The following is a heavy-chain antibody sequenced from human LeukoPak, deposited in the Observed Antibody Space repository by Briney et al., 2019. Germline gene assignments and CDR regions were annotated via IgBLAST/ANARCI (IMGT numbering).Heavy chain of an antibody. CDR3: ARAYSSGYFNDAFDI. J-gene: IGHJ3*02. V-gene: IGHV4-30-4*01. Sequence: TLSLTCTVSGGSISSGDYYWSWIRQPPGKGLEWIGYIYYSGSTYYNSSLKSRVTISVDTSKNQFSLKLSSVTAADTAVYYCARAYSSGYFNDAFDIWGQGTMVTVSS. D-gene: IGHD3-22*01. CDR2: IYYSGST. CDR1: GGSISSGDYY.